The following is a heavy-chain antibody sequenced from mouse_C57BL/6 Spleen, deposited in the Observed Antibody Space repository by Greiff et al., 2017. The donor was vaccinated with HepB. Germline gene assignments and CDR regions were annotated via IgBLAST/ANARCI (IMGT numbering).Heavy chain of an antibody. D-gene: IGHD2-4*01. CDR2: IYPRSGNT. V-gene: IGHV1-81*01. CDR1: GYTFTSYG. J-gene: IGHJ2*01. CDR3: APIYYDYDGEYYFDY. Sequence: QVQLKQSGAELARPGASVKLSCKASGYTFTSYGISWVKQRTGQGLEWIGEIYPRSGNTYYNEKFKGKATLTADESSSTAYMELRSLTSEDSAVYFCAPIYYDYDGEYYFDYWGQGTTLTVSS.